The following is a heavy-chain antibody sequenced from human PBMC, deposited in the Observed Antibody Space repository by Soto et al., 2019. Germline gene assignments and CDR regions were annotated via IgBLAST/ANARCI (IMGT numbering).Heavy chain of an antibody. J-gene: IGHJ6*03. Sequence: QLQLQESGPGLVKPSETLSLTCTVSGGSISSSSYYWGWIRQPPGKGLEWIGSIYYSGSTYYNPSLKSRVTLSVDTSKNQFSLKMSSVNAADTAVYYCARVGGSGSYYKSANYYYYYMDVWGKGTTVTVSS. CDR3: ARVGGSGSYYKSANYYYYYMDV. CDR1: GGSISSSSYY. V-gene: IGHV4-39*01. CDR2: IYYSGST. D-gene: IGHD3-10*01.